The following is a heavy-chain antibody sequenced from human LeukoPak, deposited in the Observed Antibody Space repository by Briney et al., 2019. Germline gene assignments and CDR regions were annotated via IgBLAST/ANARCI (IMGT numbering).Heavy chain of an antibody. D-gene: IGHD5-18*01. CDR1: GFTISSNY. CDR3: AIDGTAMIQAFDI. Sequence: GGSLRLSCAASGFTISSNYMTWVRQAPGKGLEWVSTIYTGGSTYYADSVKGRFTISRDNSKNTLYLQMNSLRAEDTAVYYCAIDGTAMIQAFDIWGQGTMVSVSS. V-gene: IGHV3-53*01. CDR2: IYTGGST. J-gene: IGHJ3*02.